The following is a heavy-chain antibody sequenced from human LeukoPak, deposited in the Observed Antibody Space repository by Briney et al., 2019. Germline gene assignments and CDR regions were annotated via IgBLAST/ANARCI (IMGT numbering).Heavy chain of an antibody. CDR3: AREGSYYDFWSGYYTNPPIGDY. CDR1: GFTFSSYW. CDR2: IKQDGSEK. V-gene: IGHV3-7*01. Sequence: GGSLRLSCAASGFTFSSYWMSWVRQAPGKGLEWVANIKQDGSEKYYVDSVKGRFTISRDNAKNSLYLQTNSLRAEDTAVYYCAREGSYYDFWSGYYTNPPIGDYWGQGTLVTVSS. D-gene: IGHD3-3*01. J-gene: IGHJ4*02.